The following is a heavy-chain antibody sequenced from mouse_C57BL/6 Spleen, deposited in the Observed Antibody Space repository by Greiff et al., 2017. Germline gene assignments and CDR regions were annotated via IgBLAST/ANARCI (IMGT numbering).Heavy chain of an antibody. CDR2: ISYDGSN. D-gene: IGHD1-1*01. V-gene: IGHV3-6*01. CDR3: ARVITTVVAKGYYFDY. CDR1: GYSITSGYY. J-gene: IGHJ2*01. Sequence: EVHLVESGPGLVKPSQSLSLTCSVTGYSITSGYYWNWIRQFPGNKLEWMGYISYDGSNNYNPSLKNRISITRDTSKNQFFLKLNSVTTEDTATYYCARVITTVVAKGYYFDYWGQGTTLTVSS.